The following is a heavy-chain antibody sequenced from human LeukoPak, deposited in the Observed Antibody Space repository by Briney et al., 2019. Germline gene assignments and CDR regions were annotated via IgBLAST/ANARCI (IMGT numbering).Heavy chain of an antibody. CDR1: GFTFSSYA. Sequence: GGSLRLSCAASGFTFSSYAMSWVRQAPGKGLEWVSAISGSGGSTYYADSVKGRFTISRDNSKNTLYLQMNSLRAEDTAVYYCARHPYSGYAQGYYYYGMDVWGQGTTVTVSS. D-gene: IGHD5-12*01. V-gene: IGHV3-23*01. CDR2: ISGSGGST. J-gene: IGHJ6*02. CDR3: ARHPYSGYAQGYYYYGMDV.